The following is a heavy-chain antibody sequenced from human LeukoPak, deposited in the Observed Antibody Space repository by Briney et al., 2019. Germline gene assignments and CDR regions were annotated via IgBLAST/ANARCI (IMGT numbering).Heavy chain of an antibody. D-gene: IGHD6-19*01. V-gene: IGHV4-59*01. Sequence: PSETLSLTCTVSGGSMSSYYWSWIRQPPGKGRVLIVYIYYSASPNSTPSLKSRVTISVDTSKIQFSLKLSSVTAADTAVYYCARAVAVAGDFDYWGQGTLVTVSS. CDR2: IYYSASP. J-gene: IGHJ4*02. CDR1: GGSMSSYY. CDR3: ARAVAVAGDFDY.